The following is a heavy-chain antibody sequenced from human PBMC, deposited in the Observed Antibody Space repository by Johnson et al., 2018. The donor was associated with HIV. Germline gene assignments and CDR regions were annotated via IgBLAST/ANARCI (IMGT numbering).Heavy chain of an antibody. J-gene: IGHJ3*02. CDR2: INSDGSTT. D-gene: IGHD1-26*01. Sequence: VQLVESGGGVVQPGGSLRLSCAASGFTFSSYWMHWVRQAPGKGLVWVSRINSDGSTTNYADSVKGRFTISRDNSKNTLLLQMNSLRAEDTAVYYCAKVGRWELLFGLLGSNDALDIWGQGTMVTVSS. V-gene: IGHV3-74*02. CDR3: AKVGRWELLFGLLGSNDALDI. CDR1: GFTFSSYW.